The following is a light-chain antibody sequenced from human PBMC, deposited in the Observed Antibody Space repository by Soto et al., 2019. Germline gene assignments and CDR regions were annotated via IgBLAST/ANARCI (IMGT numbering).Light chain of an antibody. CDR3: QQYGGSTRT. Sequence: ELVLKQSPATLSLSPGGRATLSCRASQSVSLSLAWYQQKPGQAPSLLIYDAYKRASGFPARFSCSWSGTDVTLTISRLEPEEVAVYYCQQYGGSTRTFGQVTKL. CDR1: QSVSLS. V-gene: IGKV3-11*01. J-gene: IGKJ1*01. CDR2: DAY.